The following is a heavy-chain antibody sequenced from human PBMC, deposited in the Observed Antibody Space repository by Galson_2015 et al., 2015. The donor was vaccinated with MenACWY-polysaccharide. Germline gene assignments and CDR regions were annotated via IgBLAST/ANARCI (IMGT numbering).Heavy chain of an antibody. D-gene: IGHD5-18*01. CDR1: GFTFSTYE. CDR2: ISGGGAMI. V-gene: IGHV3-48*03. CDR3: ARDRGSYDAYDI. J-gene: IGHJ3*02. Sequence: SLRLSCAASGFTFSTYEVNWVRQSPEKGLQWIAYISGGGAMINHADSVKGRFTLSRDNAQDSLYLEMNSLTAEDTGLYYCARDRGSYDAYDIWGQGTVATVSS.